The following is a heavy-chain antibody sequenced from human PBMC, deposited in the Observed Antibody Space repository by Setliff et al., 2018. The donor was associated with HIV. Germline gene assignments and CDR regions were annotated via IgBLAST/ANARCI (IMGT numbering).Heavy chain of an antibody. Sequence: ASVKVSCKASGYTFTGYYMHWVRQAPGQGLEWMGRINPNSGGTNYAQKFQGRVTMTRDTSISTAYMELSRLRSDDTAVYYCARVYYDSSGYLAYFDYWGQGTLVTVSS. D-gene: IGHD3-22*01. CDR2: INPNSGGT. J-gene: IGHJ4*02. CDR3: ARVYYDSSGYLAYFDY. V-gene: IGHV1-2*06. CDR1: GYTFTGYY.